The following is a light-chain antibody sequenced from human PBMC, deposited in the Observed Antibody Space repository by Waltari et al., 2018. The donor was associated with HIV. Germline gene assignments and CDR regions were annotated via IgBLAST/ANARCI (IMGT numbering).Light chain of an antibody. CDR3: QQYGNTTRIT. CDR1: PTVSSTY. Sequence: ELVFTQSPDTLSLSPGDRATISCMASPTVSSTYLAWYQQKPGEAPRLLISGAARRATGIPDRFSGSGSGTDFTLTISRLEPEDFAVYYCQQYGNTTRITFGQGTRLEIK. J-gene: IGKJ5*01. CDR2: GAA. V-gene: IGKV3-20*01.